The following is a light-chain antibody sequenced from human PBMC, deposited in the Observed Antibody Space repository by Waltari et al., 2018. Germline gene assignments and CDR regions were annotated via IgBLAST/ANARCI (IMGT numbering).Light chain of an antibody. V-gene: IGLV2-23*01. Sequence: QSALTQPASVSGSPGQSITISCTGTSSAVGSYNIVSWYQQYPGKAPKLMIYEGSKRPSGVSNRFSGSKSGNTASLTISGLQAEDEADYYCCSYAGSSTFYVFGTGTKVTVL. CDR2: EGS. CDR1: SSAVGSYNI. CDR3: CSYAGSSTFYV. J-gene: IGLJ1*01.